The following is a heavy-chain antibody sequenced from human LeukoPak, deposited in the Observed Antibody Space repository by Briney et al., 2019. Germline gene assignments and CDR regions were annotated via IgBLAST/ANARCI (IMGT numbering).Heavy chain of an antibody. CDR2: ISSSSSTI. CDR3: ARAATYYDFWSGYNDY. V-gene: IGHV3-48*01. CDR1: GFTFSSYS. D-gene: IGHD3-3*01. J-gene: IGHJ4*02. Sequence: GGSLRLSCAASGFTFSSYSMNWVRQAPGKGLEWVSYISSSSSTIYYADSVKGRFTISRDNAKNSLYLQMNSLRAEDTAVYYCARAATYYDFWSGYNDYWGQGTLVTVSS.